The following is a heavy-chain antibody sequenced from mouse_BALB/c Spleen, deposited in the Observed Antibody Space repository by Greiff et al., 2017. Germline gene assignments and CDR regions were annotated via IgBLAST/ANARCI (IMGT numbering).Heavy chain of an antibody. V-gene: IGHV5-12-1*01. CDR1: GFAFSSYD. J-gene: IGHJ4*01. Sequence: VESGGGLVKPGGSLKLSCAASGFAFSSYDMSWVRQTPEKRLEWVAYISSGGGSTYYPDTVKGRFTISRDNAKNTLYLQMSSLKSEDTAMYYCARHENYYGSSYAMDYWGQGTSVTVSS. CDR2: ISSGGGST. D-gene: IGHD1-1*01. CDR3: ARHENYYGSSYAMDY.